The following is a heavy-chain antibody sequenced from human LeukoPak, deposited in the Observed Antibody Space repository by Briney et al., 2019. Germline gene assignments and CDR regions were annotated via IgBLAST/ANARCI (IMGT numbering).Heavy chain of an antibody. CDR3: ARGGYIAATVDY. CDR2: INHSGST. CDR1: GGSFSGYY. J-gene: IGHJ4*02. Sequence: SETLSLTCAVYGGSFSGYYWSWIRQPPGKGLEWIGEINHSGSTYYNPSLKSRVTISVDRSKNQFSLKLSSVTAADTAVYYCARGGYIAATVDYWGQGTLVTVSS. V-gene: IGHV4-34*01. D-gene: IGHD6-6*01.